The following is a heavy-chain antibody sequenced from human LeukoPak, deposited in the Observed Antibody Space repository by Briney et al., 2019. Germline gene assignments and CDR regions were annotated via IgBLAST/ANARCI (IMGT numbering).Heavy chain of an antibody. J-gene: IGHJ4*02. D-gene: IGHD6-6*01. V-gene: IGHV1-8*01. Sequence: GTSVKVSCKASGYTFTSYDINWVRQATGQGLEWMGWMNPNSGNTGYAQKFQGRVTMTRNTSISTAYMELSSLRSEDTAVYYCARALNIAARPLYYWGQGTLVTVSS. CDR1: GYTFTSYD. CDR2: MNPNSGNT. CDR3: ARALNIAARPLYY.